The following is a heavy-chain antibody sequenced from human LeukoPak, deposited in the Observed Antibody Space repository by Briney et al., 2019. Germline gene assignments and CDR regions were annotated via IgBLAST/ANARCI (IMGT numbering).Heavy chain of an antibody. CDR3: ARYNFFGGTPFDC. D-gene: IGHD5-24*01. Sequence: PGGSLRLSCAASGITVSSTYMSWVRQAPGKGLEWVSVIYSGGSTYYADSAKGRFTISRDNSKNTLYLQMNSLRAEDTAVYYCARYNFFGGTPFDCWGQGTLATVSS. V-gene: IGHV3-66*01. J-gene: IGHJ4*02. CDR1: GITVSSTY. CDR2: IYSGGST.